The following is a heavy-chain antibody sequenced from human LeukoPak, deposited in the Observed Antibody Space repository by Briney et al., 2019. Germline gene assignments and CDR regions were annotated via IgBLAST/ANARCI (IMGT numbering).Heavy chain of an antibody. CDR1: GFTFSSYW. CDR3: ARVGSSGSYGGPDY. D-gene: IGHD1-26*01. Sequence: GGSLRLSCAASGFTFSSYWMSWVRQAPGKGLEWVSYISSSGSNIYYADSVKGRFTISRDNAKNSLYLQMNSLRAEDTAVYYCARVGSSGSYGGPDYWGQGTLVTVSS. CDR2: ISSSGSNI. V-gene: IGHV3-48*04. J-gene: IGHJ4*02.